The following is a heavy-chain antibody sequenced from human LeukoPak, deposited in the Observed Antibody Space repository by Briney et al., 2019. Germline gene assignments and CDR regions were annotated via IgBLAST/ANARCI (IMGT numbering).Heavy chain of an antibody. CDR1: GFTFSSYG. D-gene: IGHD2-21*02. CDR3: AKDRTYCGGDCPAIFDY. V-gene: IGHV3-23*01. J-gene: IGHJ4*02. Sequence: QPGGTLRLSCAASGFTFSSYGMSWVRQAPGKGLEWVSAISGSGGSTYYADSVKGRFTISRDNSKNTLYLQMNSLRAEDTAVYYCAKDRTYCGGDCPAIFDYWGQGTLVTVSS. CDR2: ISGSGGST.